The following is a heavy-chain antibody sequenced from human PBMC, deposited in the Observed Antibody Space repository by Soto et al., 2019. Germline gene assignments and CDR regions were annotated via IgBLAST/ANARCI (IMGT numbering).Heavy chain of an antibody. J-gene: IGHJ4*02. CDR1: GGYCSGYY. D-gene: IGHD4-17*01. Sequence: QVQLQQWGAGLLKPSETLSLTCAVYGGYCSGYYWSWIRQHPGKGLEWIGEINHSGSTNYNPSLKSRGALSVDTAKNHCSLKLSSVTGADTAVYYCARLLYGDYGDYWGQGTLVTVSS. CDR3: ARLLYGDYGDY. V-gene: IGHV4-34*01. CDR2: INHSGST.